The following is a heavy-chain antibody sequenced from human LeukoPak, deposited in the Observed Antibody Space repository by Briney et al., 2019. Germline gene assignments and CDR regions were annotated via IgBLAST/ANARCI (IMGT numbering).Heavy chain of an antibody. CDR1: GFTFSSYG. CDR3: AKDRYGDYGVLAYMDV. CDR2: IRYDGSNK. D-gene: IGHD4-17*01. V-gene: IGHV3-30*02. J-gene: IGHJ6*03. Sequence: GGSLRLSCAASGFTFSSYGMHWVRQAPGKGLEWVAFIRYDGSNKYYADSVKGRFTISRDNSKNTLYLQMNSLRAEDTAVYYCAKDRYGDYGVLAYMDVWGKGTTVTISS.